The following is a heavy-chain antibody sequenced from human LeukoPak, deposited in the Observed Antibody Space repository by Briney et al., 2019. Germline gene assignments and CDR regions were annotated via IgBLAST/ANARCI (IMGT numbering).Heavy chain of an antibody. CDR1: GGSMTNFY. CDR2: SHNSVST. V-gene: IGHV4-59*01. CDR3: AREMNYEDPTGYYLHYFDY. Sequence: SETLSLTCTVSGGSMTNFYWSWIRQSPGKGLDWIVYSHNSVSTDYNPSLKSRGSISVDTSMNQLSLKLSSVLAVDTPVYYCAREMNYEDPTGYYLHYFDYWGQGTLVTVSS. D-gene: IGHD3-22*01. J-gene: IGHJ4*02.